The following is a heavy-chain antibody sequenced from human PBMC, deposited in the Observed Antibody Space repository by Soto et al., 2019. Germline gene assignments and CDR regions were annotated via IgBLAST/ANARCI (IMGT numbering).Heavy chain of an antibody. CDR2: MNPNNGNT. V-gene: IGHV1-8*01. Sequence: ASVKVSCKASGYTFSSYDIHWVRQTTGQGLEWMGWMNPNNGNTGYAQKFQGRVTMTRDTSIRTAYMEVSSLRSEDTAVYFCARVNYYGSGRSEDSHYYYGMDVWGQGTTVTVSS. D-gene: IGHD3-10*01. CDR3: ARVNYYGSGRSEDSHYYYGMDV. CDR1: GYTFSSYD. J-gene: IGHJ6*02.